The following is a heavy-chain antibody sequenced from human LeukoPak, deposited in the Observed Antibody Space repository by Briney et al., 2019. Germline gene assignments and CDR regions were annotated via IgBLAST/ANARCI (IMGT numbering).Heavy chain of an antibody. CDR3: ARHVTVYCSGGSCYSGLSWFDP. CDR1: GTSIKTTTYY. CDR2: IYENGNS. J-gene: IGHJ5*02. Sequence: SETLSLTCTVSGTSIKTTTYYWAWIRQPPGKGLEWIGSIYENGNSYYNPSLQSRDTLSVDTSKNQFSLRLLSVTVADTAVYYCARHVTVYCSGGSCYSGLSWFDPWGQGTLVTVSS. D-gene: IGHD2-15*01. V-gene: IGHV4-39*01.